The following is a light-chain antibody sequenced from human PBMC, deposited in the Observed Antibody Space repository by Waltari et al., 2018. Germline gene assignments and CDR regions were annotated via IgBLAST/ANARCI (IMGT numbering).Light chain of an antibody. V-gene: IGLV7-43*01. Sequence: VLTQETSVTVSPGGTVTLTCASTTGVVTTSYYPNWFQQKPGQSPTTLIYDTDKRHSWTPARFSGSLLGGKAALTLSNVQPEDEADYYCSLYYGDARWVFGGGTKLTVL. CDR2: DTD. CDR1: TGVVTTSYY. J-gene: IGLJ3*02. CDR3: SLYYGDARWV.